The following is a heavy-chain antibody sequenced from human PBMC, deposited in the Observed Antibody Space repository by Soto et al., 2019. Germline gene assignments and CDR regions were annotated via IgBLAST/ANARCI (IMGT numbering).Heavy chain of an antibody. J-gene: IGHJ3*02. CDR3: AREGPADGLDI. V-gene: IGHV3-48*03. CDR2: ISSSGSTK. CDR1: GFTFSSFE. Sequence: GGSLRLSCAASGFTFSSFEMNWVRQAPGKGLECVSYISSSGSTKYYADSVEGRFTISRDNAKNSLFLQMNSLRAEDTAVYYCAREGPADGLDIWGQGTMVTVSS.